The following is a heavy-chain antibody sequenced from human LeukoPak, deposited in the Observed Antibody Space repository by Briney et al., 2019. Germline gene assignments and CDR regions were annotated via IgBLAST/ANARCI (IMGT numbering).Heavy chain of an antibody. CDR2: ISSSSSTI. J-gene: IGHJ4*02. CDR3: ARVSSELADY. CDR1: GFTFSSYS. D-gene: IGHD1-26*01. Sequence: PGGSLRLSCAASGFTFSSYSMNWVRQAPGKGLEWVSYISSSSSTIYYADSVKGRFTISRDNAKNSLYLQMNSLRAGDTAVYYCARVSSELADYWGQGTLVTVSS. V-gene: IGHV3-48*01.